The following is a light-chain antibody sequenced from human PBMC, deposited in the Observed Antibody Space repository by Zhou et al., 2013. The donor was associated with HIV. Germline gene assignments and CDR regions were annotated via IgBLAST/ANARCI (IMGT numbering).Light chain of an antibody. CDR2: GAS. V-gene: IGKV1-NL1*01. Sequence: DVQTTQSPSSLSASVGDRVTITCRANLDISSSLAWCQQRPGKAPKVLIYGASRLESGVSSRFSGSGSGTVYTLTISSLQPEDFATYYCQQYYGTPYTFGQGTKLEI. CDR1: LDISSS. CDR3: QQYYGTPYT. J-gene: IGKJ2*01.